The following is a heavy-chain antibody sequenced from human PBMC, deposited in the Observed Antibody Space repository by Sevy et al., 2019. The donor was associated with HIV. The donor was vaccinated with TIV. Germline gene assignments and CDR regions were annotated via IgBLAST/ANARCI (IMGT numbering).Heavy chain of an antibody. CDR2: ISNSCTTI. V-gene: IGHV3-48*03. D-gene: IGHD4-17*01. CDR3: ARDFPPSATTVAHFDC. Sequence: GGSLRLSCAASGFTFSSYEMSWVRQAPGKGLEWVSYISNSCTTIYYSDSVKGRFTISRDNARNSMYLQMNSLRAEDTAIYYCARDFPPSATTVAHFDCWGQGTLVTVSS. J-gene: IGHJ4*02. CDR1: GFTFSSYE.